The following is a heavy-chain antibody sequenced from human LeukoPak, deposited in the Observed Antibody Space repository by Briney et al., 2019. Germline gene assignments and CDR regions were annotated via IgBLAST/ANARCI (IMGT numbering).Heavy chain of an antibody. D-gene: IGHD6-13*01. CDR1: GFTFSDYY. Sequence: PGGSLRLSCAASGFTFSDYYMSWIRQAPGKRLEWVSYISSSGSTIYYADSVKGRFTVSRDNAKNSLYLQMNSLGAEDTAVYYCAKRVAATGTGGYYFDYWGQGTLVTVSS. CDR2: ISSSGSTI. J-gene: IGHJ4*02. CDR3: AKRVAATGTGGYYFDY. V-gene: IGHV3-11*01.